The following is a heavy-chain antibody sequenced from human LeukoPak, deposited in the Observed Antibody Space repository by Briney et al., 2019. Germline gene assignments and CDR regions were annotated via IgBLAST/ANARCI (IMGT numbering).Heavy chain of an antibody. CDR2: IYHSGST. Sequence: SQTLSLTCTVSGGSISSGGYYWSWIRQPPGKGLEWIGYIYHSGSTYYNPSLKSRVTISVDKSKNQFSLKLSSVTAADTAVYYCARGYYYYYMDVWGKGTTVTVSS. CDR3: ARGYYYYYMDV. CDR1: GGSISSGGYY. J-gene: IGHJ6*03. V-gene: IGHV4-30-2*01.